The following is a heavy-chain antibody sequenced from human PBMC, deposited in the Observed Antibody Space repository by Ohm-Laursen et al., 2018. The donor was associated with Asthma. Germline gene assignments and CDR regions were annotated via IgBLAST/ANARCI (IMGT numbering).Heavy chain of an antibody. CDR3: TKDLLPGGADV. V-gene: IGHV3-21*01. J-gene: IGHJ6*02. CDR1: GYTFSRYS. Sequence: GSLRLSCAATGYTFSRYSIHWVRQVPGKGLEWVASISTASTFIYYADSVRGRFTTSRDNAKNSVYLQMNSLRAEDTALYYCTKDLLPGGADVWGQGTTVTVSS. CDR2: ISTASTFI. D-gene: IGHD1-14*01.